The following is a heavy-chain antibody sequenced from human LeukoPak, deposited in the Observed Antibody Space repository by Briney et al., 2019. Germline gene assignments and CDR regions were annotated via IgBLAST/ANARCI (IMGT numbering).Heavy chain of an antibody. CDR3: ARKGYGNPYYFDY. D-gene: IGHD6-13*01. CDR2: ISYDGSNK. J-gene: IGHJ4*02. V-gene: IGHV3-30*04. Sequence: GGSLRLSCAASGFTFSSYAMHWVRQAPGKGLEWVAVISYDGSNKYYADSVKGRFTISRDNSKHTLYLQMNSLRAEDTAVYYCARKGYGNPYYFDYWGQGTLVTVSS. CDR1: GFTFSSYA.